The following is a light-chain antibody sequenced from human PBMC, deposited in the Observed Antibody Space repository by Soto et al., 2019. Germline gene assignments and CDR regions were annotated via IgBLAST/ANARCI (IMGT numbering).Light chain of an antibody. Sequence: EIVLTQSPATLSVSPGERATLSCRASQTVLSNLAWYQQKPGQAPRLLIHGASTRATGFPARFSGSGSGTEFTLTISSLQSEDFAVYYCQQYNNWPITFGQGTRLEN. V-gene: IGKV3-15*01. CDR1: QTVLSN. J-gene: IGKJ5*01. CDR2: GAS. CDR3: QQYNNWPIT.